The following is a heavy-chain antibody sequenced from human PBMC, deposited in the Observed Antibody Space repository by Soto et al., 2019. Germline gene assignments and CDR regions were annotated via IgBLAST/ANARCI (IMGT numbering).Heavy chain of an antibody. CDR3: ASRVVDVGYFDY. J-gene: IGHJ4*02. CDR1: GGSISSGDYY. V-gene: IGHV4-30-4*01. D-gene: IGHD2-15*01. Sequence: SETLSLTCTVSGGSISSGDYYWSWIRQPPGKGLEWIGYISYTGNAFYNPSLKGRLTISVDTSKNQFSLKLSSATAADTAVYYCASRVVDVGYFDYWGQGTLVTVSS. CDR2: ISYTGNA.